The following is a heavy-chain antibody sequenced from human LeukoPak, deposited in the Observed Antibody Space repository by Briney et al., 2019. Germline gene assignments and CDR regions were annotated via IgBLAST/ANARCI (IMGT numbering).Heavy chain of an antibody. Sequence: PSETPSLTCTVSGGSISSYYWSWIRQPPGKGLEWIGYIYYSGSTNYNPSLKSRVTISVDTSKNQFSLKLSSVTAADTAVYYCARARGLYDSSGYPLDAFDIWGQGTMVTVSS. V-gene: IGHV4-59*01. CDR1: GGSISSYY. J-gene: IGHJ3*02. CDR2: IYYSGST. D-gene: IGHD3-22*01. CDR3: ARARGLYDSSGYPLDAFDI.